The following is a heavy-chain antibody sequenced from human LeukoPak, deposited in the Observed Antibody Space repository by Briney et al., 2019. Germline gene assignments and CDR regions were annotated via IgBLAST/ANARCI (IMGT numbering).Heavy chain of an antibody. CDR3: ARTIPSYYYDSSSYAFDI. D-gene: IGHD3-22*01. J-gene: IGHJ3*02. V-gene: IGHV4-59*01. Sequence: SETLSLTCTVSGGSISSYYWSWIRQPPGKGLEWIGYIYDSGSTNYNPSLKSRVTISVDTSKNQFSLKLSSVTAADTAVYYCARTIPSYYYDSSSYAFDIWGQGTMVTVSS. CDR1: GGSISSYY. CDR2: IYDSGST.